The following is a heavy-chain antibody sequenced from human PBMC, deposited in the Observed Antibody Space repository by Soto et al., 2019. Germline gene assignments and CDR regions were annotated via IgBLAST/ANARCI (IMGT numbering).Heavy chain of an antibody. V-gene: IGHV1-3*01. CDR1: GYTFTSYD. D-gene: IGHD5-12*01. CDR2: INAGNGNT. CDR3: ARDNSGWQTSPSLSFDY. J-gene: IGHJ4*02. Sequence: ASVKVSCKASGYTFTSYDINWVRQATGQGLEWMGWINAGNGNTKYSQKFQGRVTITRDTSASTAYMELSSLRSEDTAVYYCARDNSGWQTSPSLSFDYWGQGTLVTVSS.